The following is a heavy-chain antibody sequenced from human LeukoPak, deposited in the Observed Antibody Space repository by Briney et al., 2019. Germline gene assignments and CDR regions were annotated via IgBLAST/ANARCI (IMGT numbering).Heavy chain of an antibody. Sequence: SETLSLTCTVSGGSISSYYWSWIRQPAGKGLEWIGRIYTSGSTNYNPSLKSRVTMSVDTSKNQFSLKLSSVTAADTAVYYCASRGRPYYYDSSGYYPVDYWGQGTLVTVSS. CDR3: ASRGRPYYYDSSGYYPVDY. CDR1: GGSISSYY. J-gene: IGHJ4*02. CDR2: IYTSGST. D-gene: IGHD3-22*01. V-gene: IGHV4-4*07.